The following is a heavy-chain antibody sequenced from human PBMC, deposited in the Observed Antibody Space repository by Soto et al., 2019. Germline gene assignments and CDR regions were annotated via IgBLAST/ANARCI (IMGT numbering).Heavy chain of an antibody. J-gene: IGHJ4*02. Sequence: KPSETLSLTCTVSGGSISSGGHYWSWIRQYPGKGLEWIGYIYYSGSTYYNPSLKSRLTISVDKSENQLSLKLNSVTAADTAVYYCARGNTYIDYWGQGTLVTVSS. CDR3: ARGNTYIDY. CDR2: IYYSGST. V-gene: IGHV4-31*03. CDR1: GGSISSGGHY.